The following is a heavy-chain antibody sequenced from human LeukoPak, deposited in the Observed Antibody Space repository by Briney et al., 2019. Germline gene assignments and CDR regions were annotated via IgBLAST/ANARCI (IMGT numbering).Heavy chain of an antibody. CDR1: GFTFSSYS. J-gene: IGHJ5*02. CDR2: ISSSSSTI. CDR3: ARVDYGDYVWFDP. D-gene: IGHD4-17*01. V-gene: IGHV3-48*01. Sequence: GGSLRLSFAASGFTFSSYSMNWVRQAPGKGLEWVSYISSSSSTIYYADSVKGRFTISRDNAKNSLYLQMNSLRAEDTAVYYCARVDYGDYVWFDPWGQGTLVTVSS.